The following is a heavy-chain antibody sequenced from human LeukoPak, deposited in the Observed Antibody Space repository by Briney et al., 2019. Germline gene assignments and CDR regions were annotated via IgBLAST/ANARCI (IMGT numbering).Heavy chain of an antibody. J-gene: IGHJ6*03. Sequence: SETLSLTCTVSGGSISSYYWSWIRQPPGKGLEWIGYIYYSGSTNYNPSLKSRVTISVDTSKNQFSLKLGSVTAADTAVYYCARGFKRVAGAYYYYMDVWGKGTTVTVSS. V-gene: IGHV4-59*01. CDR2: IYYSGST. D-gene: IGHD6-19*01. CDR1: GGSISSYY. CDR3: ARGFKRVAGAYYYYMDV.